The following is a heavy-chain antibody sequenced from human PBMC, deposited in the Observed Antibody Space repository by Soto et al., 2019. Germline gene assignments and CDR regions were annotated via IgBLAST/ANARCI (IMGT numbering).Heavy chain of an antibody. V-gene: IGHV4-61*01. CDR2: IYYSGST. J-gene: IGHJ6*02. CDR1: GGSVSSGSYY. CDR3: ARDLSGLEGYYGMDV. Sequence: QVQLQESGPGLVKPSETLSLTCTVSGGSVSSGSYYWSWIRQPPGKGLEWIGYIYYSGSTNYNPSHKSRVTISVDTSKNQFSLKLSSVTAADTAVYYCARDLSGLEGYYGMDVWGQGTTVTVSS. D-gene: IGHD3-3*01.